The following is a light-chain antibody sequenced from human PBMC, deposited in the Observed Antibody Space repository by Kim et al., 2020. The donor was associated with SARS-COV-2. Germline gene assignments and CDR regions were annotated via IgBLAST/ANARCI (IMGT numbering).Light chain of an antibody. Sequence: SSALTQDPAVSVALGQTVRITCRGDSLRTYYASWFQQKPGQAAVLVIYGKNNRPSGIPDRFSGSSSGHTASLTITGAQAEDEADYYCNSRDSSGNYLKIFGGGTKLTVL. V-gene: IGLV3-19*01. CDR2: GKN. J-gene: IGLJ2*01. CDR3: NSRDSSGNYLKI. CDR1: SLRTYY.